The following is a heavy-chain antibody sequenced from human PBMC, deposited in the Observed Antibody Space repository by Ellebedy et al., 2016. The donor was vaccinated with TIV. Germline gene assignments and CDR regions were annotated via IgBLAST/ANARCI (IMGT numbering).Heavy chain of an antibody. Sequence: SVKVSXXASGGTFSSYAISWVRQAPGQGLEWMGGIIPIFGTANYAQKFQGRVTITADESTSTAYMELSSLRSEDTAVYYCARTSPSNNWFDPWGQGTLVTVSS. J-gene: IGHJ5*02. CDR2: IIPIFGTA. V-gene: IGHV1-69*13. CDR3: ARTSPSNNWFDP. CDR1: GGTFSSYA. D-gene: IGHD2-2*01.